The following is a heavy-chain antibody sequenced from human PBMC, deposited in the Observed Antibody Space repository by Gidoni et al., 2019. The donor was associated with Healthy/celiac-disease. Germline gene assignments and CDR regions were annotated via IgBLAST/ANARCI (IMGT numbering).Heavy chain of an antibody. D-gene: IGHD6-19*01. Sequence: QVQLVESGGGVVQPGRPLSLSCAASGFTFSSYGMHWVRPAPGKGLEWVAGISYDGSNKYYADSVKGRFTISRDNSKNTLYLQMNSLRAEDTAVYYCAKPYSSGWYTPWDPLDYWGQGTLVTVSS. CDR2: ISYDGSNK. CDR3: AKPYSSGWYTPWDPLDY. CDR1: GFTFSSYG. V-gene: IGHV3-30*18. J-gene: IGHJ4*02.